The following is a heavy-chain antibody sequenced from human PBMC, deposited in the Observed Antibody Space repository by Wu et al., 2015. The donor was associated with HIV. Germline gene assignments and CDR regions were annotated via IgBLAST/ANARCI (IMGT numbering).Heavy chain of an antibody. Sequence: VHLVQSGAEVKKPGATVKISCKVSGYTFIDQYMHWVQQAPGKGLEWMGRIIPIFNTADYSQRFQGRVTITADESTNTAYMQLSSLRFDDTAIYYCATEGGYYLTTSLDSWGQGTLVTVSS. D-gene: IGHD3-10*01. V-gene: IGHV1-69*13. CDR1: GYTFIDQY. CDR2: IIPIFNTA. J-gene: IGHJ4*02. CDR3: ATEGGYYLTTSLDS.